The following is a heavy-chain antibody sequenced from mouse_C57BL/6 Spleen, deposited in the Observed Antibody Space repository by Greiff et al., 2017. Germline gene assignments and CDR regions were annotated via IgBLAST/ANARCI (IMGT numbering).Heavy chain of an antibody. CDR3: ARHEGSSYGGAMDY. CDR1: GFSLTSYG. D-gene: IGHD1-1*01. CDR2: IWSDGST. J-gene: IGHJ4*01. Sequence: QVQLKESGPGLVAPSQSLSITCTVSGFSLTSYGVHWVRQPPGKGLEWLVVIWSDGSTTYNSALKSRLSISKDNSKSQVFLKMNSLQTDDTAMYYCARHEGSSYGGAMDYWGQGTSVTVSS. V-gene: IGHV2-6-1*01.